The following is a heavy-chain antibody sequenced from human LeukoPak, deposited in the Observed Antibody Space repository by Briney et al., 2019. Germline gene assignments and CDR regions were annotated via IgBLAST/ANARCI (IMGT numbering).Heavy chain of an antibody. CDR2: IIPIFGTA. CDR3: ARAYYDSSGYYYFDY. V-gene: IGHV1-69*05. J-gene: IGHJ4*02. Sequence: SVKVSCKASVGTFSSYAISWVRQAPGQGLEWMGRIIPIFGTANYAQKFQGRVTITTDESTSTAYMELSSLRSEDTAVYYCARAYYDSSGYYYFDYWGQGTLVTVSS. D-gene: IGHD3-22*01. CDR1: VGTFSSYA.